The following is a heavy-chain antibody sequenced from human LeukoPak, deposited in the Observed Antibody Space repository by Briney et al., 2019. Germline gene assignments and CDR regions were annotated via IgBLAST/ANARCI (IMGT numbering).Heavy chain of an antibody. CDR3: ARDAVVIDAFDI. CDR2: IYTSGST. Sequence: KSSESLSPTCIVSGGSISIGSYYWGWIRQPAWKGLEWIGRIYTSGSTNYNPSLKSRVTISVDTSKNQFSLKLSSVTAADTAVYYCARDAVVIDAFDIWGQGTMVTVSS. D-gene: IGHD3-22*01. J-gene: IGHJ3*02. V-gene: IGHV4-61*02. CDR1: GGSISIGSYY.